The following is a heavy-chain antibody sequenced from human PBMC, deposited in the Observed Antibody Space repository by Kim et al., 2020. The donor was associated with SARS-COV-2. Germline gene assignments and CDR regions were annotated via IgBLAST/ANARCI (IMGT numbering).Heavy chain of an antibody. CDR2: ISSTGNT. CDR3: YACDNSSNPNWYSDL. D-gene: IGHD2-2*01. J-gene: IGHJ2*01. CDR1: RGSITINNYF. V-gene: IGHV4-39*01. Sequence: SETLSLTCTVSRGSITINNYFWGWIRQPPGKGLEWIGSISSTGNTHYNPSLKSRVTLSIDTSNNQFSLTLTTVTAADTAAYYSYACDNSSNPNWYSDLW.